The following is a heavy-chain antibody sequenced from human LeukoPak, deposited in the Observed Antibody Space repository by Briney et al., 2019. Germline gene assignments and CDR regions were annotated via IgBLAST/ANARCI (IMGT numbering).Heavy chain of an antibody. J-gene: IGHJ4*02. CDR1: GFTFSSYW. CDR3: ARDIVNGPFVTSLES. Sequence: GGSLRLSCAASGFTFSSYWMHWVRQAPGKGLVWVSRINSDGSSTSYADSVKGRFTISRDNAKNSLDLHMNSLRTEDTAVYYCARDIVNGPFVTSLESWGQGALVTVSS. CDR2: INSDGSST. V-gene: IGHV3-74*01. D-gene: IGHD2-8*01.